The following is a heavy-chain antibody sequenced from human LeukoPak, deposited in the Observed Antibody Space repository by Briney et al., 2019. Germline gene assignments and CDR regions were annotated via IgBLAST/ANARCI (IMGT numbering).Heavy chain of an antibody. J-gene: IGHJ4*02. D-gene: IGHD6-19*01. Sequence: GGSLRLSCAASGFTFSNYWMHWVRQAPGKGLVWVSRINTDGRSTSYADSVKDRFTISRDNAKNTLYLQMNSLRPEDTAVYYCARVQWLAPQYYFDYWGQGTLVTVSS. CDR1: GFTFSNYW. V-gene: IGHV3-74*01. CDR2: INTDGRST. CDR3: ARVQWLAPQYYFDY.